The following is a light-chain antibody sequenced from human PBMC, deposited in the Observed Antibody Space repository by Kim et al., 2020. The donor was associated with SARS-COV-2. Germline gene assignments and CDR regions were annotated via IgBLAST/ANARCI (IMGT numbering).Light chain of an antibody. J-gene: IGKJ4*01. V-gene: IGKV3-15*01. CDR2: ATS. CDR1: QSVSSSH. CDR3: QQYQSWPPVT. Sequence: TGDRATLAGRASQSVSSSHLAWYQKKPGQPPRLLMYATSNRAAGVPARFSGSGSGTEFTLTISSLQSEDFAVYFCQQYQSWPPVTFGGGTKVDIK.